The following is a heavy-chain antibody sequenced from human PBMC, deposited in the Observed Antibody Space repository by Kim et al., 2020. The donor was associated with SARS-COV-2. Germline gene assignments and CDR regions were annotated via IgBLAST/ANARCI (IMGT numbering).Heavy chain of an antibody. V-gene: IGHV3-21*01. CDR1: GFTFSSYS. Sequence: GGSLRLSCAASGFTFSSYSMNWVRQAPGKGLEWVSSISSSSSYIYYADSVKGRFTISRDNAKNSLYLQMNSLRAEDTAVYYCARPTYSSGWYTFQHWGQGTLVTVSS. D-gene: IGHD6-19*01. CDR3: ARPTYSSGWYTFQH. CDR2: ISSSSSYI. J-gene: IGHJ1*01.